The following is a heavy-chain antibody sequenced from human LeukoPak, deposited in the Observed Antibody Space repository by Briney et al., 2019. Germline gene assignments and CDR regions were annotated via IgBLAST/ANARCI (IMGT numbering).Heavy chain of an antibody. CDR2: IYYSGST. V-gene: IGHV4-59*01. J-gene: IGHJ4*02. CDR3: ARLDYDFWSNEYYFDY. D-gene: IGHD3-3*01. Sequence: SETLSLTCTVSGGSISSYYWSWIRQPPGKGLEWIGYIYYSGSTNYNPSLKSRVTISVDTSRNQFSLKLSSVTAADTAVYYCARLDYDFWSNEYYFDYWGQGTLVTVSS. CDR1: GGSISSYY.